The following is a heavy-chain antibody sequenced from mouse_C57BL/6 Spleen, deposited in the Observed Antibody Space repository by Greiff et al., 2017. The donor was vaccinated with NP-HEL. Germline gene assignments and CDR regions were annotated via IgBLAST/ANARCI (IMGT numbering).Heavy chain of an antibody. CDR1: GYSITSDY. V-gene: IGHV3-8*01. CDR3: ASSVLREGNAMDY. D-gene: IGHD1-1*01. Sequence: EVQLQQSGPGLAKPSQTLSLTCSVTGYSITSDYWNWIRKFPGNKLEYMGYISYSGSTYYNPSLKSRISITRDTSKNQYYLQLNSVTTEDTATYYCASSVLREGNAMDYWGQGTSVTVSS. J-gene: IGHJ4*01. CDR2: ISYSGST.